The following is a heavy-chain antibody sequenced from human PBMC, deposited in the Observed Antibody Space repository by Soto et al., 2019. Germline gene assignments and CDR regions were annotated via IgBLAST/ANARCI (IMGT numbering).Heavy chain of an antibody. CDR3: ARVRVSSSSSWGVYYYYYYMDV. D-gene: IGHD6-6*01. CDR2: IYYSGST. Sequence: SETLSLTCTVSGGSISSYYWSWIRQPPGKGLERIGYIYYSGSTNYNPSLKSRVTISVDTSKNQFSLKLSSVTAADTAVYYCARVRVSSSSSWGVYYYYYYMDVWGKGTTVTVSS. V-gene: IGHV4-59*01. CDR1: GGSISSYY. J-gene: IGHJ6*03.